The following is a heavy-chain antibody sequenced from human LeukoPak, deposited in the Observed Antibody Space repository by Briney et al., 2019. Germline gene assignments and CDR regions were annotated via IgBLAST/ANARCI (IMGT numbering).Heavy chain of an antibody. J-gene: IGHJ4*02. Sequence: SATLSLTCTVSGGSISSYYWSWIRQPPGKGLEWIGYIYYSGSTNYNPSLKSRVTISVDTSKNQFSLKLSSVTAADTAVYYCARAPRKGPSDCWGQGTLVTVSS. D-gene: IGHD1-14*01. CDR1: GGSISSYY. V-gene: IGHV4-59*01. CDR3: ARAPRKGPSDC. CDR2: IYYSGST.